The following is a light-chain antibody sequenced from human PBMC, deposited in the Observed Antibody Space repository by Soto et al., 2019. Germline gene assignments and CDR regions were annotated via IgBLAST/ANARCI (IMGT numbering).Light chain of an antibody. Sequence: DVVMTQSPDSLAVSLGGRATINCRSGQSVLNSSNNKIYLAWYQQKPGQPPRLLIYWASTRESGVPDRFSGSGSGTDFTLTISSLQAEDVAVYYCQQYYNTPITFGQGTRLEIK. J-gene: IGKJ5*01. V-gene: IGKV4-1*01. CDR1: QSVLNSSNNKIY. CDR3: QQYYNTPIT. CDR2: WAS.